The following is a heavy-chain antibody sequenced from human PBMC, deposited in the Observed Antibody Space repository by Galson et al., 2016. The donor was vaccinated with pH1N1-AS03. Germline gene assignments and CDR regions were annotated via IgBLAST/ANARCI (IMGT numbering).Heavy chain of an antibody. Sequence: SLRLSCAASGFIFSNYWMSWVRQAPGKGLESVANINQGGSETYYVDSVKGRFTIFRDNAKNSLYLQMNSLRAYDTAVYYCARADWGSANYWGQGTLVSVSS. CDR1: GFIFSNYW. J-gene: IGHJ4*02. D-gene: IGHD7-27*01. CDR3: ARADWGSANY. CDR2: INQGGSET. V-gene: IGHV3-7*03.